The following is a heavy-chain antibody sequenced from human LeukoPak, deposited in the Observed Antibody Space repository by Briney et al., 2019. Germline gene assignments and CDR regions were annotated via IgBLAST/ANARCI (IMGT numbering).Heavy chain of an antibody. Sequence: GGSLRLSCAASGFTFSSYAMSWVRQAPGKGLEWVSAISGSGGSTYYADSVKGRFTISRDNSKNTLYLQMNSLRAEDTAVYYCANSGRYSGYDLQTLWYENWGQGTLVTVSS. D-gene: IGHD5-12*01. J-gene: IGHJ4*02. CDR2: ISGSGGST. CDR1: GFTFSSYA. CDR3: ANSGRYSGYDLQTLWYEN. V-gene: IGHV3-23*01.